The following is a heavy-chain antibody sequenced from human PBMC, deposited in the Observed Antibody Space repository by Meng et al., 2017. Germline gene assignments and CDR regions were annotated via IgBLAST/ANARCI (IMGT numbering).Heavy chain of an antibody. CDR3: ARWQTGYSGHGIDY. J-gene: IGHJ4*02. CDR2: INQDGSAK. D-gene: IGHD5-12*01. CDR1: GFTFSSYA. V-gene: IGHV3-7*01. Sequence: GGSLRLSCAASGFTFSSYAMSWVRQAPGKGLEWVANINQDGSAKSYVDSVKGRFTISRDNAKNSLYLQMNSLRAEDTAVYYCARWQTGYSGHGIDYWGQGTLVTVYS.